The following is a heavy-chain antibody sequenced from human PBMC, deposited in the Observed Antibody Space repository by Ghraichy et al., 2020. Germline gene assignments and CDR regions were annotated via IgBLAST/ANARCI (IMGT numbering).Heavy chain of an antibody. J-gene: IGHJ6*02. V-gene: IGHV3-48*02. D-gene: IGHD4-23*01. CDR2: ITSSSRTI. CDR1: GFSFSGYS. CDR3: ARGSRVVRFYYYDGMDV. Sequence: GGSLRLSCVGSGFSFSGYSMNLVRQSPGKGLEWVSYITSSSRTISYADSVKGRFTISRDNAQNSLYLQMNSLRDEDTAVYYCARGSRVVRFYYYDGMDVWGQGTTVTVSS.